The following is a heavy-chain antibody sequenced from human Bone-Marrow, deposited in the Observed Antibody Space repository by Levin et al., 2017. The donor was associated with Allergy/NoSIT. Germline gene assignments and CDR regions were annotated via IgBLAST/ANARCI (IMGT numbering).Heavy chain of an antibody. CDR3: ARSLRFLEWFQPHPFDY. J-gene: IGHJ4*02. CDR1: GGSISSYY. V-gene: IGHV4-59*01. CDR2: IYYSGST. Sequence: SETLSLTCTVSGGSISSYYWSWIRQPPGKGLEWIGYIYYSGSTNYNPSLKSRVTISVDTSKNQFSLKLSSVTAADTAVYYCARSLRFLEWFQPHPFDYWGQGTLVTVSS. D-gene: IGHD3-3*01.